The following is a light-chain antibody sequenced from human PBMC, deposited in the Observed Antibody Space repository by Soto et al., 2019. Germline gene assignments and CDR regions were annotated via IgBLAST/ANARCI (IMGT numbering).Light chain of an antibody. CDR1: SSDVGFYNF. J-gene: IGLJ1*01. Sequence: QSVLTXPPSASGSPGQSLTISCTGTSSDVGFYNFVSWYQQRPGKAPKLVIYEVTKRPSGVPDRFSGSKSGSTASLTVSGLQADDEADYYCASYAGTRLFVFGSGTKVPVL. CDR2: EVT. CDR3: ASYAGTRLFV. V-gene: IGLV2-8*01.